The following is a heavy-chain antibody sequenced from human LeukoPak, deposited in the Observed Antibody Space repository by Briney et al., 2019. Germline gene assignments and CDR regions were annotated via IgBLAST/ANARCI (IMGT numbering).Heavy chain of an antibody. CDR3: ARDLTVGCSSTSCYDEYFQH. CDR1: GYTFTSYG. Sequence: ASVKVSCKASGYTFTSYGISWVRQAPGQGLEWMGWISAYNGNTNYAQKLQGRVTMTTDTSTSTAYMELRSLRSDDTAVYYCARDLTVGCSSTSCYDEYFQHWGQGTLVTVSS. J-gene: IGHJ1*01. D-gene: IGHD2-2*01. CDR2: ISAYNGNT. V-gene: IGHV1-18*01.